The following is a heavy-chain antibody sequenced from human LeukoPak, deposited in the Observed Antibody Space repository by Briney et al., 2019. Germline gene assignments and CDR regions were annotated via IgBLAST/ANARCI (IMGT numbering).Heavy chain of an antibody. D-gene: IGHD3-9*01. Sequence: ASVKVSCKASGYTFTSYAMHWVRQAPGQRLEWMGWINAGNGNTKYSQKFQGRVTITRDTSASTAYMELSSLRSEDTAVYYCARNHHLRYFDWLGAFDIWGQGTMVTVSS. CDR1: GYTFTSYA. J-gene: IGHJ3*02. V-gene: IGHV1-3*01. CDR3: ARNHHLRYFDWLGAFDI. CDR2: INAGNGNT.